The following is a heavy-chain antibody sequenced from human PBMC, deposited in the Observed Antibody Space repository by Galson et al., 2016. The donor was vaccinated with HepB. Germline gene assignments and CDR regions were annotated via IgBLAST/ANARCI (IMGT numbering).Heavy chain of an antibody. CDR2: ISGDGGST. CDR3: ARFTQEWLDRVYYFDY. V-gene: IGHV3-23*01. CDR1: GFTFGRYA. D-gene: IGHD6-19*01. Sequence: SLRLSCAASGFTFGRYAMSWVRQAPGQGLEWVSAISGDGGSTYYAGSVQGRFTSFRDRSTNTMYLQMNSLRTDDTAVYYCARFTQEWLDRVYYFDYWGQGTLVTVSS. J-gene: IGHJ4*02.